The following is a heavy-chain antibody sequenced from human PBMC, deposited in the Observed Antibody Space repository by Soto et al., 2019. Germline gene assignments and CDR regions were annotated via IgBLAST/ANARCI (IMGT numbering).Heavy chain of an antibody. CDR2: IIPMFDSA. J-gene: IGHJ6*01. V-gene: IGHV1-69*06. CDR1: GGSFHIFA. CDR3: AREEGGNVVLVPPAIAYYYGMDV. Sequence: GASVKVSFKAYGGSFHIFAVSLVRQAPGQGLEWIGAIIPMFDSANYAQKFQGRLSITADKATSTAYMELSSLTSEETAIYYCAREEGGNVVLVPPAIAYYYGMDVWGQGTMVTVSS. D-gene: IGHD2-2*01.